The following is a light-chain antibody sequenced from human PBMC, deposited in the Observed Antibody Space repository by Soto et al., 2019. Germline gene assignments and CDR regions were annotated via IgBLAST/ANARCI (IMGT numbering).Light chain of an antibody. V-gene: IGKV2-28*01. CDR1: RNLMHSNGYNY. CDR2: LGS. J-gene: IGKJ1*01. Sequence: DMVMPQSPLSLPVTPGEPASISCRSSRNLMHSNGYNYLDWYLQKPGQSPQLLIYLGSNRASGVPDRFSGSGSGTDFILRISRVEAEDVGVYYCMQTLQTPTFGQGTKVEIK. CDR3: MQTLQTPT.